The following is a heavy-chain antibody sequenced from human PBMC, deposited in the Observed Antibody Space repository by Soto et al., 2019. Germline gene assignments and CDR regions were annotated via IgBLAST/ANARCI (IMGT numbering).Heavy chain of an antibody. D-gene: IGHD2-21*02. J-gene: IGHJ3*01. Sequence: EVQLVESEGGLVQPGGSLRLSCAASGFTFSYSWMHWVRQAPGQGLVWVSRIHSDGSSTTYADSVKGRLNISRDNAKNTLYLQMNSLSAVDTAVYFGARGDSGAFELWGQGTMVTVSS. CDR2: IHSDGSST. CDR1: GFTFSYSW. V-gene: IGHV3-74*01. CDR3: ARGDSGAFEL.